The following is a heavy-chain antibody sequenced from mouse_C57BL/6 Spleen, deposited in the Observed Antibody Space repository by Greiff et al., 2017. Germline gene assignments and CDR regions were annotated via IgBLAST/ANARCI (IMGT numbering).Heavy chain of an antibody. CDR1: GYAFTSHW. CDR3: AGGYCFFLDY. Sequence: VQLQQSGAELVKPGASVKISCKASGYAFTSHWMNWVKQRPGQGLEWIGQIYPGDGDTNYNGKFKGKDTLTADKSSSTAYMQLSSLTSEDSAVCLCAGGYCFFLDYWGQGTTLTVSS. CDR2: IYPGDGDT. J-gene: IGHJ2*01. V-gene: IGHV1-80*01. D-gene: IGHD1-2*01.